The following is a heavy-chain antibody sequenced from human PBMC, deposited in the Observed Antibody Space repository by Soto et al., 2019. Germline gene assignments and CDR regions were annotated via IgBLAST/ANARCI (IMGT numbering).Heavy chain of an antibody. J-gene: IGHJ4*02. Sequence: GGSLRLSCAASGFTFSSYAMSWVRQAPGKGLEWVSAISGSGGSTYYADSVKGRFTISRDNSKNTLYLQMNSLRAEDTAVYYCANMGSDRFLEWLFLFDYWGQGTLVTVSS. CDR2: ISGSGGST. D-gene: IGHD3-3*01. CDR3: ANMGSDRFLEWLFLFDY. CDR1: GFTFSSYA. V-gene: IGHV3-23*01.